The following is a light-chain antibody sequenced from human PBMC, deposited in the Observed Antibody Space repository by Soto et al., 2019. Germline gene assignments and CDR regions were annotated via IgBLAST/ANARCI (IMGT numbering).Light chain of an antibody. J-gene: IGLJ1*01. CDR1: SSDVGAYKY. CDR3: NSYAGISNFGYV. Sequence: QSALTQPPSASGSPGQSVTISCTGTSSDVGAYKYVSWYQHHPGRAPRLIIYEVTKRPSGVPDRFSGSNSGNTASLTVSGLQAEDEAVYYCNSYAGISNFGYVFGTGTKVTVL. V-gene: IGLV2-8*01. CDR2: EVT.